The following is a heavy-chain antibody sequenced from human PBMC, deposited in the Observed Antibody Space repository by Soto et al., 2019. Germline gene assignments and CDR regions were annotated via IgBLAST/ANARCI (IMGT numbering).Heavy chain of an antibody. CDR2: INTDGGTT. J-gene: IGHJ5*02. V-gene: IGHV3-74*01. D-gene: IGHD1-26*01. Sequence: EVQLEESGGDLVQPGGSLRLSCTASGFIFSSYWMHWVRQAPGKGLVWVSRINTDGGTTTYAESVKGRFTISRDKARNTLYLQMNSLRPEDTALYYCVRVGSGSYSWRDPWGQGTLVTVSS. CDR3: VRVGSGSYSWRDP. CDR1: GFIFSSYW.